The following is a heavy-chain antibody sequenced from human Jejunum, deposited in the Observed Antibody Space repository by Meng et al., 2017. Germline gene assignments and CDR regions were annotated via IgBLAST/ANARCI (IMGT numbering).Heavy chain of an antibody. CDR2: IYSSGSA. J-gene: IGHJ6*02. Sequence: GSLRLSCTVSGDSINSYYWSWLRQPAGKGLEWIGRIYSSGSANYNPSLKSRVTMSVDTSKNQFSLKLNSVTAADTAVYFCARDVPGSANMDVWGQGTTVT. CDR1: GDSINSYY. D-gene: IGHD3-10*01. V-gene: IGHV4-4*07. CDR3: ARDVPGSANMDV.